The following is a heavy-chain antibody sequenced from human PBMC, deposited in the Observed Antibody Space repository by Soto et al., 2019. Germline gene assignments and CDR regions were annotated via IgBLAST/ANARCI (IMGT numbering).Heavy chain of an antibody. CDR1: GGSISSGGYY. CDR3: ARDPVPRGYFDY. V-gene: IGHV4-31*03. J-gene: IGHJ4*02. D-gene: IGHD3-10*01. Sequence: PSETQSLTCTVSGGSISSGGYYWSWIRQHPGKGLEWIGYIYYSGSTYYNPSLKSRVTISVDTSKNQFSLKLSSVTAADTAVYYCARDPVPRGYFDYWGQGTLVTVSS. CDR2: IYYSGST.